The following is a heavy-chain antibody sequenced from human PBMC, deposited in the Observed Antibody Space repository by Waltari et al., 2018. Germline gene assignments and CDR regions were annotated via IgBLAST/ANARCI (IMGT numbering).Heavy chain of an antibody. CDR3: ARANHYYDSSGYGY. CDR2: INHSGST. Sequence: QVQLQQWGAGLLKPSETLSLTCAVFGGSFSGYYWRWIRQPPGKGLEWIGEINHSGSTNYNPSLKSRVTISVDTSKNQFSLKLSSVTAADTAVYYCARANHYYDSSGYGYWGQGTLVTVSS. D-gene: IGHD3-22*01. V-gene: IGHV4-34*01. CDR1: GGSFSGYY. J-gene: IGHJ4*02.